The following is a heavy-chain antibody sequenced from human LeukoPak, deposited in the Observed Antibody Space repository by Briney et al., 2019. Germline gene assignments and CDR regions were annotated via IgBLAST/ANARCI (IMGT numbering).Heavy chain of an antibody. D-gene: IGHD3-22*01. J-gene: IGHJ4*02. CDR2: IYYSGST. CDR3: ARVTGYMIEDYFDY. V-gene: IGHV4-59*01. Sequence: SETLSLTCTVSGGSISSYYWSWIRQPPGKGLEWIGYIYYSGSTNYNPSLKSRVTISVDTSKNRFSLRLSSVTAADTAVYYCARVTGYMIEDYFDYWGQGTLVTVSS. CDR1: GGSISSYY.